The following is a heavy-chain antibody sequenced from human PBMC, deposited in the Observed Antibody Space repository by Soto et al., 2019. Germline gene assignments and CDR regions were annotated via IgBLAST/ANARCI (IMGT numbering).Heavy chain of an antibody. CDR1: GGSFSGYY. CDR3: ASFSNCSGGSCYPFDY. V-gene: IGHV4-34*01. J-gene: IGHJ4*02. D-gene: IGHD2-15*01. Sequence: QVQLQQWGAGLLKPSETLSLTCAVYGGSFSGYYWSWIRQPPGKGLEWIGEINHSGSTNYNPSLKSRVTISVDPSKNQFSLKLSSVTAADTAVYYCASFSNCSGGSCYPFDYWGQGTLVTVSS. CDR2: INHSGST.